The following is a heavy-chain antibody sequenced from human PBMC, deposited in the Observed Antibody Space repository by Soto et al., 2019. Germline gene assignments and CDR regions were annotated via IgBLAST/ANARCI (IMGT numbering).Heavy chain of an antibody. CDR1: GYTFTSYY. J-gene: IGHJ4*02. Sequence: QVQLVQSGAEVKKPGASVKVSCKASGYTFTSYYMHWVRQAPGQGLEWMGIINPSGGSTSYAKKFQGRVTMTRDTSTSTVYMELSSLRSEDTAVYYCARGQQLVRRRGEVRGYFDYWGQGTLVTVSS. CDR3: ARGQQLVRRRGEVRGYFDY. V-gene: IGHV1-46*01. D-gene: IGHD6-13*01. CDR2: INPSGGST.